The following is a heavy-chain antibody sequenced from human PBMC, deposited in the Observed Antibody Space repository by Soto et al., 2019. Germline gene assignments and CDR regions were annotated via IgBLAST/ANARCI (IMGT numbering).Heavy chain of an antibody. V-gene: IGHV4-34*01. J-gene: IGHJ5*02. CDR3: ARSHVVVPAALNWFDP. Sequence: SETLSLTCAVYGGSFGGYYWSWIRQPPGKGLEWIGEINHSGSTNYNPSLKSRVTISVDTSKNQFSLKLSSVTAADTAVYYCARSHVVVPAALNWFDPWGQGTLVTVSS. CDR2: INHSGST. D-gene: IGHD2-2*01. CDR1: GGSFGGYY.